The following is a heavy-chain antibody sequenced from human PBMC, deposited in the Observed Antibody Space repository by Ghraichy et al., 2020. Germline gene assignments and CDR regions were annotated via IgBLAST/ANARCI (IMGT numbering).Heavy chain of an antibody. D-gene: IGHD6-13*01. CDR1: GGSFSGYY. J-gene: IGHJ4*02. Sequence: SETLSLTCAVYGGSFSGYYWSWIRQPPGKGLEWIGEINHSGSTNYNPSLKSRVTISVDTSKNQFSLKLSSVTAADTAVYYCASRRGGYSTSPGYFDYWGQGTLVTVSS. CDR2: INHSGST. V-gene: IGHV4-34*01. CDR3: ASRRGGYSTSPGYFDY.